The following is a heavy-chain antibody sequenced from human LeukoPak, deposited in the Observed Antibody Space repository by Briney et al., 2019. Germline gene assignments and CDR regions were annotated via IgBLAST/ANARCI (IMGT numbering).Heavy chain of an antibody. J-gene: IGHJ4*02. CDR2: INHSGST. CDR1: GGSFSGYY. D-gene: IGHD2-2*02. V-gene: IGHV4-34*01. CDR3: ARERCSSTSCHRISGFRY. Sequence: SETLSLTCAVYGGSFSGYYWSWIRQPPGRGGEWVGEINHSGSTNYNPSLKSRVTISVDTSKNQFSLKLSSVTAADTAVYYCARERCSSTSCHRISGFRYWGQGSLVTVSS.